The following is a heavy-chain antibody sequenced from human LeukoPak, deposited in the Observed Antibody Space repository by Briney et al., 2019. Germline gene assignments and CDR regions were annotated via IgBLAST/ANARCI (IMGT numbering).Heavy chain of an antibody. CDR1: GLTFSNAW. J-gene: IGHJ4*02. Sequence: GGSLRLSCAASGLTFSNAWMSWVRQAPGKGLEWVGRIKGKIGGGATDYAAPVKGRFTISRDDSKTTLYLQMNSLKTEDTALYYCATSGQHWDVFDYWGQGTLVTVSS. D-gene: IGHD1-1*01. V-gene: IGHV3-15*01. CDR2: IKGKIGGGAT. CDR3: ATSGQHWDVFDY.